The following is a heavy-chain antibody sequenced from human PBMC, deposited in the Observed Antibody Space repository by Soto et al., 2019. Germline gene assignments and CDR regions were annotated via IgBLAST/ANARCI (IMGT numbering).Heavy chain of an antibody. Sequence: GGSLRLSCEASGFAFSSYEMDWVRQAPEKGLEWIAHITSSGSTMYNTDSVKGRFTISRDNAKNSLYLQMNSLRAEGTAVYYCVKEKSIMYSGYDAFDLWGQGTMVTVSS. D-gene: IGHD5-12*01. J-gene: IGHJ3*01. CDR1: GFAFSSYE. CDR2: ITSSGSTM. CDR3: VKEKSIMYSGYDAFDL. V-gene: IGHV3-48*03.